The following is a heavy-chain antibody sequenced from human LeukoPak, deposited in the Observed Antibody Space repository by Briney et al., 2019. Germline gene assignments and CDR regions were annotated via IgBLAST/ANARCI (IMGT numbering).Heavy chain of an antibody. D-gene: IGHD2-2*01. CDR2: IIPIFGTA. CDR3: ARVGYCSSTSCSHRPRNWFDP. CDR1: GGTFSGYA. Sequence: SVKVSCKASGGTFSGYAISWVRQAPGQGLEWMGGIIPIFGTANYAQKLQGRVTMTTDTSTSTAYMELRSLRSDDTAVYYCARVGYCSSTSCSHRPRNWFDPWGQGTLVTVSS. J-gene: IGHJ5*02. V-gene: IGHV1-69*05.